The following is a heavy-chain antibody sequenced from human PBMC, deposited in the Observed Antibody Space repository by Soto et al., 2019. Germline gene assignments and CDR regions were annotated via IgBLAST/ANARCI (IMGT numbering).Heavy chain of an antibody. CDR2: IYFSGST. V-gene: IGHV4-61*08. D-gene: IGHD3-10*02. J-gene: IGHJ4*02. Sequence: QVQLQESGPGLMKPSETLSLTCSVSGGSVNSGGFYWSWIRQPPGKGLELIGHIYFSGSTNHNPSLKSRVTIALDTSKNQFSLKLSSVTAADTAVYYWARYVSWGYVDYWGQGSRVTVSS. CDR3: ARYVSWGYVDY. CDR1: GGSVNSGGFY.